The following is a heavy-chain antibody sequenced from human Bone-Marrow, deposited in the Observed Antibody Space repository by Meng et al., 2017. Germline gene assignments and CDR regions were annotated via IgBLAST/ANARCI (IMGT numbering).Heavy chain of an antibody. Sequence: SAKVSCKASGGTLSSYAISWVRQAPGQGLEWMGGIIPIFVTANDAQKFQGRVTITADESTSTAYMELSSLGTEDTAVYYCARDQRHGSGGDYHRDVYYYYGMDVWGQGTTVTVSS. V-gene: IGHV1-69*13. J-gene: IGHJ6*02. CDR1: GGTLSSYA. CDR3: ARDQRHGSGGDYHRDVYYYYGMDV. CDR2: IIPIFVTA. D-gene: IGHD4-17*01.